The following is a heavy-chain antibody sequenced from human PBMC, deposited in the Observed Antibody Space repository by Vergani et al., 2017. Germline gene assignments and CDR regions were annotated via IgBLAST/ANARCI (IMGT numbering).Heavy chain of an antibody. J-gene: IGHJ3*02. Sequence: EVQLVQSGAEVKKPGESLKISCKGSGYSFTSYWIGWVRQMPGKGLEWMVIIYPGDSDTRYSPSFQGQVTISADKSISTAYLQWSSLKASDTAMYYCARPGSVTMVRGVLTDSFDIWGQGTMVTVSS. CDR2: IYPGDSDT. V-gene: IGHV5-51*01. CDR1: GYSFTSYW. CDR3: ARPGSVTMVRGVLTDSFDI. D-gene: IGHD3-10*01.